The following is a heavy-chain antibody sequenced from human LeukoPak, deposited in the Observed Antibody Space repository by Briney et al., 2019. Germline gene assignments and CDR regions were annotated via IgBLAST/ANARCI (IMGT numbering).Heavy chain of an antibody. CDR3: ASLTGGFYGMDV. V-gene: IGHV4-34*01. CDR2: VNHSGST. Sequence: SETLSLTCAVYGWSFSGNYWSWIRQPPGEGLEWIGEVNHSGSTNYNPSLKSRVTISVDTSKNQFSLKLSSVTAADTAVYYCASLTGGFYGMDVWGQGTTVTVSS. CDR1: GWSFSGNY. D-gene: IGHD7-27*01. J-gene: IGHJ6*02.